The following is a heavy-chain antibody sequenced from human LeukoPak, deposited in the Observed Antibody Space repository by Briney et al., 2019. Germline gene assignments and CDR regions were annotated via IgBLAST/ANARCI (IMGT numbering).Heavy chain of an antibody. J-gene: IGHJ5*02. V-gene: IGHV4-61*02. Sequence: SETLSLTCTVSGGSISSSSYYWSWIRQPAGKGLEWIGRIYTSGSTNYNPSLKSRVTMSVDTSKNQFSLKLSSVTAADTAVHYCARDRADDFWSLNNWFDPWGQGTLVTVSS. CDR2: IYTSGST. CDR3: ARDRADDFWSLNNWFDP. D-gene: IGHD3-3*01. CDR1: GGSISSSSYY.